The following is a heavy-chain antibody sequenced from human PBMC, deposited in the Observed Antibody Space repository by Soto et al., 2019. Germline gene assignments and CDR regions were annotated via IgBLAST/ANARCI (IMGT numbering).Heavy chain of an antibody. CDR3: ARESESGAFDI. Sequence: PSETLSLTCAVSGGSISSGGYSWSWIRQPPGKGLEWIGYIYHSGSTYYNPSLKSRVTISVDRSKNQFSLKLSSVTAADTAVYYCARESESGAFDIWGQGXMVTVPS. J-gene: IGHJ3*02. CDR2: IYHSGST. V-gene: IGHV4-30-2*01. CDR1: GGSISSGGYS.